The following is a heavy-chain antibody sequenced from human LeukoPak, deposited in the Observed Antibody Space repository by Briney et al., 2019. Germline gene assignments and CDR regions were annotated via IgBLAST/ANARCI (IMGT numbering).Heavy chain of an antibody. CDR3: ARGLYGSGSYLNWFDP. D-gene: IGHD3-10*01. V-gene: IGHV1-18*01. CDR1: GYTFTSYG. CDR2: ISAYNGNT. J-gene: IGHJ5*02. Sequence: ASVKVSCKASGYTFTSYGISWVRQAPGQGLEWMGWISAYNGNTNYAQKLQGRVTMTTDTSTSTAYMELRSLRSDDTAVYYCARGLYGSGSYLNWFDPWGQGTLVTVPS.